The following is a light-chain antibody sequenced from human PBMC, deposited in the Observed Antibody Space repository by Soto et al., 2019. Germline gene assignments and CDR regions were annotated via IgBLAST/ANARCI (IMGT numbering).Light chain of an antibody. V-gene: IGKV2-28*01. CDR3: MQALQSRT. J-gene: IGKJ1*01. CDR1: QSLLYSNGYNY. CDR2: LGS. Sequence: DIVMTQSPRSLPVTPGEPASISCRSSQSLLYSNGYNYLDWYLQKPGQSPQLLIYLGSNRASGVPDRFSGSGSGTDFTLKISRVEAEDVGVYYCMQALQSRTFGQGTKAEIK.